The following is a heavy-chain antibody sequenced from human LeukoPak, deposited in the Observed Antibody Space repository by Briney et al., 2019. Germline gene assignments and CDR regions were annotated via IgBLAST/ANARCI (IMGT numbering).Heavy chain of an antibody. CDR3: ARDRYDFWSGPYYFDY. D-gene: IGHD3-3*01. Sequence: GASVKVSCKASGGTFSSYAISWVRQAPGQGLEWMGRIIPTFGTANYAQKFQGRVTITTDESTSTAYMELSSLRSEDTAVYYCARDRYDFWSGPYYFDYWGQGTLVTVSS. CDR1: GGTFSSYA. J-gene: IGHJ4*02. V-gene: IGHV1-69*05. CDR2: IIPTFGTA.